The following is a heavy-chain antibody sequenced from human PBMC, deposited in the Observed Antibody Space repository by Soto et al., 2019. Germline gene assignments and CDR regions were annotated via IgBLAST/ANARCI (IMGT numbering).Heavy chain of an antibody. CDR3: ASLGGSGTSSSALDY. J-gene: IGHJ4*02. Sequence: QVQLQESGPGLVKPSGTLSLTCAVSGAFISSSNWWTWVRQPPGKGLEWIGEIYHSGSTNYNPSLKSLVTISVDKSKNQFSLKLSSVTAADTAVYYCASLGGSGTSSSALDYWGQGTLVTVSS. CDR1: GAFISSSNW. CDR2: IYHSGST. D-gene: IGHD1-26*01. V-gene: IGHV4-4*02.